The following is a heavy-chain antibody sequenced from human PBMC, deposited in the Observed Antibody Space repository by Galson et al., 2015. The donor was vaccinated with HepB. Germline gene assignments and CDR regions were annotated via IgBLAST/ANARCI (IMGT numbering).Heavy chain of an antibody. V-gene: IGHV3-9*01. CDR1: GFTFDDYA. CDR2: ISYDGGNK. J-gene: IGHJ3*02. Sequence: SLRLSCAASGFTFDDYAMHWVRQAPGKGLEWVAGISYDGGNKYYADSVKGRFTISRDNAKNTLYLQMNSLRTEDTAMYYCAKDSGRLRFRYSNHDDLDIWGQGTTVTVSS. CDR3: AKDSGRLRFRYSNHDDLDI. D-gene: IGHD4-17*01.